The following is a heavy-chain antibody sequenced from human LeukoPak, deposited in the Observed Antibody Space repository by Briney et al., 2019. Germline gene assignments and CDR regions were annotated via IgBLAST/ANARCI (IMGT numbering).Heavy chain of an antibody. Sequence: PGGSLRLSCAASGFPFSSYSMHWVRQAPGKGLEWLSYISSSSTTIYNADSVRGRFTISRDNAKNSLFLQMNSLRAEDTAVYSCARGGGFCGSTSCYGIDSWGQGTLVTGSS. CDR2: ISSSSTTI. CDR3: ARGGGFCGSTSCYGIDS. J-gene: IGHJ4*02. CDR1: GFPFSSYS. D-gene: IGHD2-2*01. V-gene: IGHV3-48*01.